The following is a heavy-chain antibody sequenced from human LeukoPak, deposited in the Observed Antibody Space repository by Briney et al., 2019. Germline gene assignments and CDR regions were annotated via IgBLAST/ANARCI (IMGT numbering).Heavy chain of an antibody. J-gene: IGHJ4*02. D-gene: IGHD6-19*01. CDR1: GFTFSSYG. V-gene: IGHV3-33*01. CDR2: IWYDGSNK. Sequence: PGGSLRLSCVASGFTFSSYGMHWVRQAPGKGLEWVAVIWYDGSNKYYADSVKGRFTISRDNSKNTLYLQMSSLRAEDTAVYYCARDSSSSSGWSDFWGQGTLVTVSS. CDR3: ARDSSSSSGWSDF.